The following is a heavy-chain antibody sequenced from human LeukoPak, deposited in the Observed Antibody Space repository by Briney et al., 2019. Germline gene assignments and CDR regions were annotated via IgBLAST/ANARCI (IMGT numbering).Heavy chain of an antibody. CDR3: AKGADYDYVWGSYRANDY. D-gene: IGHD3-16*02. CDR2: ISGSGGST. Sequence: PGGSLRLSCAASGFTFSSYGMSWVRQAPGKGLEWVSAISGSGGSTYYADSVKGRFTISRDNSKNTLYLQMNSLRAEDTAVYYCAKGADYDYVWGSYRANDYWGQGTLVTVSS. V-gene: IGHV3-23*01. J-gene: IGHJ4*02. CDR1: GFTFSSYG.